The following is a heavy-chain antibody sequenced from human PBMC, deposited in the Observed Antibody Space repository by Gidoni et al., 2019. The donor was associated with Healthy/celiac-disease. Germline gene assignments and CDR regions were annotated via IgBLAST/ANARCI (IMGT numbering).Heavy chain of an antibody. CDR1: GFTFRSYA. Sequence: QVQLVESGGGVVQPGRSLRLSCAASGFTFRSYAMNWVRQAPGKGLEWVAVISYDGSNKYYADSVKGRFTISRDNSKNTLYLQMNSLRAEDTAVYYCARPFYGSGSYYNERTVNYYYYGMDVWGQGTTVTVSS. J-gene: IGHJ6*02. CDR3: ARPFYGSGSYYNERTVNYYYYGMDV. V-gene: IGHV3-30-3*01. D-gene: IGHD3-10*01. CDR2: ISYDGSNK.